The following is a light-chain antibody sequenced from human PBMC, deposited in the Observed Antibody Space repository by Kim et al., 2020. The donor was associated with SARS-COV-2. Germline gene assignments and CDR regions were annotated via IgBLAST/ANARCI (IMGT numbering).Light chain of an antibody. J-gene: IGKJ4*01. CDR1: QSVRNY. CDR3: QQRANWPLT. CDR2: DAS. V-gene: IGKV3-11*01. Sequence: EIVLTQSPASLSLSPGERATLSCRASQSVRNYLAWYQQKPGQAPRLLIYDASNRATGIPARFSGSGSGTDFTLTISSLEPEDFAVYYCQQRANWPLTFGGRTKVDIK.